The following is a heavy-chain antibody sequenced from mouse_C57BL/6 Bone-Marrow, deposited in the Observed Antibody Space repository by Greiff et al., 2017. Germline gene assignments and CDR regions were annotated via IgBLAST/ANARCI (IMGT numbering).Heavy chain of an antibody. CDR3: SGDWVYAMDY. Sequence: EVMLVESEGGLVQPGSSLKLSCTASGFTFSDYYMAWVRQLPEQGLEWVANINYDGSSTYYLDSLKSRFIISRDNAKNILFLQMSSLKSEDTATYYYSGDWVYAMDYWGQGTSVTVSS. CDR1: GFTFSDYY. D-gene: IGHD4-1*01. V-gene: IGHV5-16*01. J-gene: IGHJ4*01. CDR2: INYDGSST.